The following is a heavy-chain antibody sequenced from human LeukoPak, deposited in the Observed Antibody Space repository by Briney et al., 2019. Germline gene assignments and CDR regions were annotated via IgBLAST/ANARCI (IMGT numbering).Heavy chain of an antibody. CDR3: AGSSCGGNCYSGFDY. Sequence: GGSLRLSCAASGFTLSSYAMAWVRQAPGKGLQWDSAISGSGSSTYYADSVKGRFTISRDNSKNTLFLQMNSLRAEDTAVYYCAGSSCGGNCYSGFDYWGQGTLVTVSS. D-gene: IGHD2-21*02. CDR2: ISGSGSST. J-gene: IGHJ4*02. V-gene: IGHV3-23*01. CDR1: GFTLSSYA.